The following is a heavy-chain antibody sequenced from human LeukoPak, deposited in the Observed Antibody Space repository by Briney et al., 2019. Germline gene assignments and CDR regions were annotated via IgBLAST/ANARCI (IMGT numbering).Heavy chain of an antibody. V-gene: IGHV3-23*01. CDR1: GFTLSSYA. Sequence: GGSLRLSCAASGFTLSSYAMSWVPQAPGKGLEWVSAIRGSGGNTYYPDSVKGRFTISRDNSNNTLYLQMNSLRAEDTAIYYCARSGIWYFDFWGQGTLVTVSS. D-gene: IGHD1-14*01. CDR2: IRGSGGNT. CDR3: ARSGIWYFDF. J-gene: IGHJ4*02.